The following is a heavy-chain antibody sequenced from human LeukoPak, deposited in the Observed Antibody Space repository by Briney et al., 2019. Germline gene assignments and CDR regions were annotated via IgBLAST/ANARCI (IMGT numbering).Heavy chain of an antibody. CDR2: ISISSSYI. CDR3: ARVRIAAADPFDY. V-gene: IGHV3-21*01. CDR1: VFTFSSYS. J-gene: IGHJ4*02. D-gene: IGHD6-13*01. Sequence: PGGSLRLSCAASVFTFSSYSMNWVRHAPGKGLEWVSSISISSSYIYYADSVKGRFTISRDNATSSLYLQMNSLRAEDTAVYYCARVRIAAADPFDYWGQGTLVTVSS.